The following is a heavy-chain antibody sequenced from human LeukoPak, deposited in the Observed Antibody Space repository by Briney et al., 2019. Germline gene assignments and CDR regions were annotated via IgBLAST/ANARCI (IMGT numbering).Heavy chain of an antibody. CDR1: GFTFSSYS. Sequence: GGSLRLSCAASGFTFSSYSMNWVRQAPGKGLEWVSSIRSSSSYIYYADSVKGRFTISRDNAKNSLYLQMNSLRAEDTAVYYCARDIYSSSWNFDYWGQGTLVTVSS. J-gene: IGHJ4*02. CDR2: IRSSSSYI. V-gene: IGHV3-21*01. CDR3: ARDIYSSSWNFDY. D-gene: IGHD6-13*01.